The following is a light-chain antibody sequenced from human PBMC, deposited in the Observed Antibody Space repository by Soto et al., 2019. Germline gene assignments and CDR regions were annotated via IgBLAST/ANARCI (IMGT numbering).Light chain of an antibody. J-gene: IGLJ1*01. CDR2: RAT. V-gene: IGLV7-43*01. Sequence: QAVVTQEPSLTVSPGETVTLTCASNTGAVTGDYYPNWFQQKPGQAPRTLIYRATNRYSWTPARSSGSLLGGKAALTLSAVQPEDEADYYCLLAYGGAYVFGSGTKLTVL. CDR1: TGAVTGDYY. CDR3: LLAYGGAYV.